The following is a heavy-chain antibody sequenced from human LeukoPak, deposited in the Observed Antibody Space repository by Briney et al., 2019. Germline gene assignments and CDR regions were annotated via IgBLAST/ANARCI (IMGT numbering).Heavy chain of an antibody. D-gene: IGHD6-13*01. CDR1: GFTFSSYS. J-gene: IGHJ5*02. CDR3: AKGRGIAAAGTEDWFDP. Sequence: GGSLRLSCAASGFTFSSYSMNWVRQAPGKGLEWVSAISGSGGSTYYADSVKGRFTISRDNSKNTLYLQMNSLRAEDTAVYYCAKGRGIAAAGTEDWFDPWGQGTLVTVSS. CDR2: ISGSGGST. V-gene: IGHV3-23*01.